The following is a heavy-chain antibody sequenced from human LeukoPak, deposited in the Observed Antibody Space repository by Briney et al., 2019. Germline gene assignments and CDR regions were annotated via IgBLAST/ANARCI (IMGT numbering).Heavy chain of an antibody. CDR3: AKSLAGTCFDY. Sequence: GGSLRLSCAASGFSFSTYGMHWVRQAPGKGLEWVALIWYDGSNKYYADSVKGRFTISRDNSKNTLYLQMNSLRAEDTAVYYCAKSLAGTCFDYWGQGTLVTVSS. D-gene: IGHD6-19*01. CDR1: GFSFSTYG. CDR2: IWYDGSNK. J-gene: IGHJ4*02. V-gene: IGHV3-30*02.